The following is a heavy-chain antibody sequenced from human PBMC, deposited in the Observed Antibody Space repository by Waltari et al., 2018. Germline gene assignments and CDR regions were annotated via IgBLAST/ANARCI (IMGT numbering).Heavy chain of an antibody. Sequence: QVQLVQSGAEVKKPGSSVKVSCKASGGTFSSYAISWVRQAPGQGLEWMGGIIPIFGTAKYAQKCQGRVTITADESTSTAYMELSSLRSEDTAVYYCAREDVAAAYYYYYGMDVWGQGTTVTVSS. CDR2: IIPIFGTA. CDR3: AREDVAAAYYYYYGMDV. CDR1: GGTFSSYA. D-gene: IGHD6-13*01. J-gene: IGHJ6*02. V-gene: IGHV1-69*01.